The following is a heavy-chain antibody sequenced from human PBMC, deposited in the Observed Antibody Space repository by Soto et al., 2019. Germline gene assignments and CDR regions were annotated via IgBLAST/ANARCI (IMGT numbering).Heavy chain of an antibody. V-gene: IGHV3-21*01. CDR2: ISSSSSYI. CDR1: GFTFSSYS. J-gene: IGHJ4*02. Sequence: EVQLVESGGGLVKPGGSLRLSCAASGFTFSSYSMNWVRQAPGKGLEWVSSISSSSSYIYYADSVKGRFTISRDNAKNSLYLQMNRLRAEDTAVYYCARARGYCSGGSCHGGVDYWGQGTLVTVSS. D-gene: IGHD2-15*01. CDR3: ARARGYCSGGSCHGGVDY.